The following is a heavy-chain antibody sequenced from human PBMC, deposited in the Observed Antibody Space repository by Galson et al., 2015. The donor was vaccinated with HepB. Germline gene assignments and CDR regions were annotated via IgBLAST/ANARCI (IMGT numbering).Heavy chain of an antibody. CDR3: ARAGILWFGESPWWYFDL. Sequence: SETLSLTCTVSGGSISSYYWSWIRQPPGKGLEWIGYIYYSGSTNYNPSLKSRVTISVDTSKNQFSLKLSSVTAADTAVYYCARAGILWFGESPWWYFDLWGRGTLVTVSS. CDR1: GGSISSYY. CDR2: IYYSGST. V-gene: IGHV4-59*01. D-gene: IGHD3-10*01. J-gene: IGHJ2*01.